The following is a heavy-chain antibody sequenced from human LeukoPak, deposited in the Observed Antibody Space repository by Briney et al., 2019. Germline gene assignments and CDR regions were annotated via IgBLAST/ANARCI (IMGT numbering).Heavy chain of an antibody. V-gene: IGHV3-21*01. CDR2: ISSSSDYI. CDR1: GFTFSSYG. CDR3: ARGSKLGYCNGGSCYGAFDI. D-gene: IGHD2-15*01. J-gene: IGHJ3*02. Sequence: PGRSLRLSCAASGFTFSSYGMHWVRQAPGKGLEWVSSISSSSDYIYYPDSLEGRLTISRDNAKNSLFLQMNSLRAEDTAVYYCARGSKLGYCNGGSCYGAFDIWGQGTMVTVSS.